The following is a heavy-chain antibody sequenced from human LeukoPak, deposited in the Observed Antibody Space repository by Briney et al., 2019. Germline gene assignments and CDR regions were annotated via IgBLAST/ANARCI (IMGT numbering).Heavy chain of an antibody. D-gene: IGHD6-13*01. V-gene: IGHV1-8*01. Sequence: GASVKVSCKASGYTFTSYDINWVRQATGQGLEWMGWMNPNSGNTGYAQKFQGRVTMTRNTSISTAYMELSSLRSEDTAVYYCARDRSWDAEYFQHWGQGTLVTVSS. CDR1: GYTFTSYD. J-gene: IGHJ1*01. CDR3: ARDRSWDAEYFQH. CDR2: MNPNSGNT.